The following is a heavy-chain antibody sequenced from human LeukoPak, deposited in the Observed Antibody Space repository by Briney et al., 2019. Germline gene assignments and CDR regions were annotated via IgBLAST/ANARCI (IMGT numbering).Heavy chain of an antibody. CDR1: GFTFSSYA. Sequence: PGGSLRLSCAASGFTFSSYAMHWVRQAPGKGLEWVAVVSYDGSNKYYADSVKGRFTISRDNSKNTLSLQMNSLRAEDTAVYYCARSLDYWGQGTLVTVSS. J-gene: IGHJ4*02. V-gene: IGHV3-30*04. CDR3: ARSLDY. CDR2: VSYDGSNK.